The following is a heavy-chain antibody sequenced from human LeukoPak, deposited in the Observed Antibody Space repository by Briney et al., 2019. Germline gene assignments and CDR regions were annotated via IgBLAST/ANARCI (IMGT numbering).Heavy chain of an antibody. J-gene: IGHJ1*01. D-gene: IGHD1-1*01. V-gene: IGHV3-48*03. Sequence: GGSLRLSCAASGFAFSQFEMNWVRQAAGKGLEWLAFISGDATITYYADSVKGRFTISRDNAKNSVYLQMGSLRVEDTAVYYCVQVQKWGQGAWVTVAP. CDR2: ISGDATIT. CDR1: GFAFSQFE. CDR3: VQVQK.